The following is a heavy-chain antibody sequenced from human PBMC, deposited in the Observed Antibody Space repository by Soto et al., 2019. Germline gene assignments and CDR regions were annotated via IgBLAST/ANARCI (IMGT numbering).Heavy chain of an antibody. Sequence: GASVKVSCKTSGYTFSAYYMHWVRQAPGQGLEWMGWINPKSGGTLYAQKFQGRVTITRDTSATTAYMELSSLRSEDSAVFYCARTDCSSTSCYNYYYYGMDVWGQGTTVTVSS. D-gene: IGHD2-2*01. J-gene: IGHJ6*02. CDR3: ARTDCSSTSCYNYYYYGMDV. CDR1: GYTFSAYY. V-gene: IGHV1-2*02. CDR2: INPKSGGT.